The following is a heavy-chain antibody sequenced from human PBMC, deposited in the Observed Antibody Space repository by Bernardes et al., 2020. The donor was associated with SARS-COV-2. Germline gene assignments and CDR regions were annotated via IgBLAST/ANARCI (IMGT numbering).Heavy chain of an antibody. Sequence: GGSLRLSCAASGFTFSSYAMNWVRQAPGKGLEWVSAISGSGGSTYYADSVRGRFTISRDNSKNTLYLQMNSQRAEDTAVYYCAKREYYDFWSGPIDYWSQGTLVTVSS. V-gene: IGHV3-23*01. CDR3: AKREYYDFWSGPIDY. J-gene: IGHJ4*02. CDR1: GFTFSSYA. CDR2: ISGSGGST. D-gene: IGHD3-3*01.